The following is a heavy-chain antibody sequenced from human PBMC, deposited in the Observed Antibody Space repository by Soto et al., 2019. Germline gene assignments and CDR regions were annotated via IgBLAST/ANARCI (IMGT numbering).Heavy chain of an antibody. J-gene: IGHJ6*02. CDR3: ARGTTTSAFSAMDV. CDR2: ISYDGDNK. CDR1: GFTFSYHA. V-gene: IGHV3-30-3*01. D-gene: IGHD1-1*01. Sequence: QVQLVESGGGVVQPGRSLRLSCAASGFTFSYHALNWVRQAPGKGLEWVAVISYDGDNKYIAESVKGRFTISRDNSKNTVSLQMKRLSAADTAMYFCARGTTTSAFSAMDVWGQGTTVTVSS.